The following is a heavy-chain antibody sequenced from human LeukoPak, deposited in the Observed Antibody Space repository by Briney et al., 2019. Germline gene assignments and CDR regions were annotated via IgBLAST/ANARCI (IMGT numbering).Heavy chain of an antibody. D-gene: IGHD6-13*01. CDR3: ARAPPSIAAAGRGYFHY. CDR1: GFSISNGSYY. V-gene: IGHV4-61*02. CDR2: IYTSWST. Sequence: SETLSLTCTVSGFSISNGSYYWSWIPQPAGKGLDWIMRIYTSWSTNYNPSLNRRGTISVDTSKNQFSLKQSPVTAADTPMYYCARAPPSIAAAGRGYFHYW. J-gene: IGHJ4*01.